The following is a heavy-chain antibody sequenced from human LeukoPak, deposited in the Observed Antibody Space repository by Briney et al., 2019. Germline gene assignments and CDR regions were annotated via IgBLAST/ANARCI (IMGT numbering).Heavy chain of an antibody. D-gene: IGHD4-17*01. CDR2: IYSGGST. Sequence: GGSLRLSCAASGFTVSSYYMSWVRQAPGKGLEWVSVIYSGGSTYYADSVKGRFTISRDNSKNTLYLQMNGLRAEDTAVYYCARASSYGDYVGFGGQGTLVTVSS. CDR1: GFTVSSYY. CDR3: ARASSYGDYVGF. V-gene: IGHV3-53*01. J-gene: IGHJ4*02.